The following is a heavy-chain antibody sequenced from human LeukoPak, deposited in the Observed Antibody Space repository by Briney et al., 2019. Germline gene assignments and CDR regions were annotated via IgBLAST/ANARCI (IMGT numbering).Heavy chain of an antibody. CDR1: GYTFTSYA. Sequence: GASVKVSCKASGYTFTSYAMNWVRQAPGQGLEWMGWINPKTGGTTYAQKFKGWVTMTRDTSINTAYMELSRLRSDDTAVYYCAREGLAVAGDPDDTYYGMDVWGQGTTVTVSS. CDR3: AREGLAVAGDPDDTYYGMDV. V-gene: IGHV1-2*04. D-gene: IGHD6-19*01. CDR2: INPKTGGT. J-gene: IGHJ6*02.